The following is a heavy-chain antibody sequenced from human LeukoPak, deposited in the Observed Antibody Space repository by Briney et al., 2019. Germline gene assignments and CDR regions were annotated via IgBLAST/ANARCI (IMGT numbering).Heavy chain of an antibody. Sequence: GGSLRLSCAASGFTLSSYWVHWVRQPPGKGLMWLSRTNEDGSYADYADSVKGRFTISRDNAKNTVYLQMNSLRTEDTAVYFCGRINYNGDYWGRGTLVTVSS. V-gene: IGHV3-74*01. CDR3: GRINYNGDY. D-gene: IGHD3-10*01. CDR1: GFTLSSYW. CDR2: TNEDGSYA. J-gene: IGHJ4*02.